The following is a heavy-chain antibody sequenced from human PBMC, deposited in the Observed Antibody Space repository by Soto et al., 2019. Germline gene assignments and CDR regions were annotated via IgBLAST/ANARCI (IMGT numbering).Heavy chain of an antibody. J-gene: IGHJ4*02. CDR1: GFTFSSYA. Sequence: GGSLGLSCAASGFTFSSYAMHWVRQAPGKGLEWVAVISYDGSNKYYADSVKGRFTISRDNSKNTLYLQMNSLRAEDTAVYYCARQIAVAGPYYFDYWGQGTLVTVSS. CDR3: ARQIAVAGPYYFDY. D-gene: IGHD6-19*01. CDR2: ISYDGSNK. V-gene: IGHV3-30-3*01.